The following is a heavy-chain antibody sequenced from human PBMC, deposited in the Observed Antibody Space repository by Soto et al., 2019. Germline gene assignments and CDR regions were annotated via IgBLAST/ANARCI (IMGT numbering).Heavy chain of an antibody. J-gene: IGHJ4*02. D-gene: IGHD6-13*01. CDR3: AREGIAAAAPFDY. V-gene: IGHV4-4*02. CDR1: GGSISSSNW. CDR2: IYHSGST. Sequence: QVQLQESGPGLVKPSGTLSLTCAVSGGSISSSNWWSWVRQPPGKGLEWIGEIYHSGSTSYNPSLKIRVTISVDKSKNQFSLKLSSVTAADTAVYYCAREGIAAAAPFDYWGQGTLVTVSS.